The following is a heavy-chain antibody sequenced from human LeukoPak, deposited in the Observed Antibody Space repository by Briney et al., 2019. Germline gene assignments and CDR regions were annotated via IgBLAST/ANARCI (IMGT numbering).Heavy chain of an antibody. CDR2: ISSGDRT. D-gene: IGHD3-9*01. J-gene: IGHJ4*02. CDR1: GFTFSSYA. CDR3: AKVATASPYFHWFDN. Sequence: GGSLRLSCAASGFTFSSYAMNWVRQAPGKGLEWVAGISSGDRTFHAESVKGRFTISRDKSKDTLYLQMNSLRAEDTAVYYCAKVATASPYFHWFDNWGQGTQVIVSS. V-gene: IGHV3-23*01.